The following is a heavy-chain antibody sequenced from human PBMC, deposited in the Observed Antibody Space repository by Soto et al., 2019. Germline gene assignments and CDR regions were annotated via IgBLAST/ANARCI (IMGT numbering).Heavy chain of an antibody. D-gene: IGHD6-13*01. CDR1: GFTFSSYA. V-gene: IGHV3-23*01. CDR3: AKDKDPKAAAGTSDYYGMDV. J-gene: IGHJ6*02. CDR2: ISGSGGST. Sequence: GGSLRLSCAASGFTFSSYAMSWVRQAPGKGLEWVSAISGSGGSTYYADSVKGRFTISRDNSKNTLYLQMNSMRAEDTAVYYFAKDKDPKAAAGTSDYYGMDVWGQGTTVTVSS.